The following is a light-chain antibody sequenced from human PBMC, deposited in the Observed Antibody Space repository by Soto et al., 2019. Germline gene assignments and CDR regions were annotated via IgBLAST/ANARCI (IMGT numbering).Light chain of an antibody. J-gene: IGLJ1*01. V-gene: IGLV1-47*01. CDR2: RND. Sequence: QSVLTQPSSVSGTPGQGVTISCSGSISNIGNNYVYWFQQLPGTAPKVLSNRNDQRPSGGPDGFSGSKSGTSASLAISGLRSEDEADYYCAAWDDTVRSDVFGTGTKVTVL. CDR1: ISNIGNNY. CDR3: AAWDDTVRSDV.